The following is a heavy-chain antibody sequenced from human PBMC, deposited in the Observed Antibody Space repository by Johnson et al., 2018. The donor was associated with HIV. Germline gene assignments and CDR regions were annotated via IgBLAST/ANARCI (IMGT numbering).Heavy chain of an antibody. D-gene: IGHD2-8*01. CDR2: ISYDGSNK. V-gene: IGHV3-30-3*01. J-gene: IGHJ3*02. CDR1: GFTFSNYD. CDR3: ARDQNIVLMVYAAPGAFDI. Sequence: QVQLVESGGGLVQPGGSLRLSCAASGFTFSNYDMHWVRQAPGKGLEWVAVISYDGSNKYYADSVKGRFTISRDNSKNTLYLQMNSLRAEDTAVYYCARDQNIVLMVYAAPGAFDIWGQWTMVTVSS.